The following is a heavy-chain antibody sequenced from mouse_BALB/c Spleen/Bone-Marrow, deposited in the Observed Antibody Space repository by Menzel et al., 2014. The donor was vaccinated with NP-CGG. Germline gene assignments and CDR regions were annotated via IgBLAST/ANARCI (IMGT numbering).Heavy chain of an antibody. CDR2: INPDSSTI. CDR3: AHRYDVAMDY. D-gene: IGHD2-14*01. V-gene: IGHV4-1*02. CDR1: GFDFSRYW. J-gene: IGHJ4*01. Sequence: DVQLVESGGGLVQPGGSLKLSCAASGFDFSRYWMSWVRQAPGKGLEWIGEINPDSSTINYTPSLKDKFIISRDNAKNXLYLQMSKVRSEDTALYYCAHRYDVAMDYWGQGTSVTVSS.